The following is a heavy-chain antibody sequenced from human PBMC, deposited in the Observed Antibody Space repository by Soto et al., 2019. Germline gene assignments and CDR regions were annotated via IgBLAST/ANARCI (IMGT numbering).Heavy chain of an antibody. J-gene: IGHJ4*02. CDR3: ARESRSYYFDY. V-gene: IGHV4-31*03. Sequence: LSLTCTVSGGSISSGGYYWSWIRQHPGKGLEWIGYIYYSGSTYYNPSLKSRVTISVDMSKNQFSLKLSSVTAADTAVYYCARESRSYYFDYWGQGTLVTVSS. CDR1: GGSISSGGYY. D-gene: IGHD2-2*01. CDR2: IYYSGST.